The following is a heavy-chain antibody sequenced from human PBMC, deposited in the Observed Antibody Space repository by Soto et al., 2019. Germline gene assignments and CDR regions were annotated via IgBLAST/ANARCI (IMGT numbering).Heavy chain of an antibody. CDR2: IYHSGST. V-gene: IGHV4-4*02. Sequence: SSETLSLTCAVSGGSISSSNWWSWVRQPPGKGLEWIGEIYHSGSTNYNPSLKSRVTISVDKSKNQFSLKLSSVTAADTAVYYCARGLYYYDSSGYYPFDYWGQGTLVTVSS. J-gene: IGHJ4*02. CDR3: ARGLYYYDSSGYYPFDY. CDR1: GGSISSSNW. D-gene: IGHD3-22*01.